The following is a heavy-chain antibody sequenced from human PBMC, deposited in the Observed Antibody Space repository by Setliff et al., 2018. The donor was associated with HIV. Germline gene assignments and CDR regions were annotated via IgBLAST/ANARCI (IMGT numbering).Heavy chain of an antibody. J-gene: IGHJ4*02. D-gene: IGHD3-10*01. CDR1: GGTFSSYA. V-gene: IGHV1-69*13. CDR2: IIPIFGTA. Sequence: SVKVSCKASGGTFSSYAISWVRQAPGQGLEWMGGIIPIFGTANYAQKFQGRVTITADESTSTAYMELSSLRSEDTAVYYCARVWGPGSPDDYWGQGTLVTVSS. CDR3: ARVWGPGSPDDY.